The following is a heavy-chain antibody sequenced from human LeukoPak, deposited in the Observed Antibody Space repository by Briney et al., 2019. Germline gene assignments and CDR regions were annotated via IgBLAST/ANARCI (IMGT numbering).Heavy chain of an antibody. D-gene: IGHD3-10*01. CDR3: ARWTAMVRGAMYYFDY. CDR1: GFTFSSYS. V-gene: IGHV3-21*01. Sequence: PGGSLRLSCAASGFTFSSYSMNWVRQAPGKGLEWVSSISSSSSYIYYADSVKGRFTISRGNAKNSLYLQMNSLRAEDTAVYYCARWTAMVRGAMYYFDYWGQGTLVTVSS. J-gene: IGHJ4*02. CDR2: ISSSSSYI.